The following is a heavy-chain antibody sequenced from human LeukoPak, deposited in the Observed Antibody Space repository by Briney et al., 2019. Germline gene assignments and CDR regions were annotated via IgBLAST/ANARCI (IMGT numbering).Heavy chain of an antibody. Sequence: SETLSLTCTVPGGSISSGGYYWSWIRQPPGKGLEWIGYIYHSGSAYYNPSLKSRVTISVDRSKNQFSLKLSSVTAADTAVYYCARDGLAHGAFDIWGQGTMVTVSS. CDR2: IYHSGSA. V-gene: IGHV4-30-2*01. CDR1: GGSISSGGYY. J-gene: IGHJ3*02. CDR3: ARDGLAHGAFDI.